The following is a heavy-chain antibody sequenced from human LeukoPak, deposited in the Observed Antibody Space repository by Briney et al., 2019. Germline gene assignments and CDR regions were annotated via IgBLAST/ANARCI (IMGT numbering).Heavy chain of an antibody. V-gene: IGHV6-1*01. Sequence: SQTLSLTCAISGDSVSSNSAAWNWIRQSPSRGLEWLGRTYYRSKWYNDYEVSVKSRITINPDTSKNQFSLQLNSVTPEDTAVYYCARGPGYSSSWSKYYFDYWGQGTLVTVSS. D-gene: IGHD6-13*01. J-gene: IGHJ4*02. CDR1: GDSVSSNSAA. CDR3: ARGPGYSSSWSKYYFDY. CDR2: TYYRSKWYN.